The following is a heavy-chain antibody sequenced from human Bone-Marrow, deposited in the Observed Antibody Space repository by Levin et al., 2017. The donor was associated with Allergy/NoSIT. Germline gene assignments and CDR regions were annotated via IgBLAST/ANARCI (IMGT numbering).Heavy chain of an antibody. CDR3: DRNYDLRSGPEEVDRDGMDV. Sequence: PGGSLRLSCAASRFTFNTYWMYWVRRAPGKGLVWVSRINSDGNITNYADSVKGRFTISRDNAKNTLYLHMNSLRAEDTAVYYCDRNYDLRSGPEEVDRDGMDVWGQGTTVTVSS. V-gene: IGHV3-74*01. CDR1: RFTFNTYW. D-gene: IGHD3-3*01. J-gene: IGHJ6*02. CDR2: INSDGNIT.